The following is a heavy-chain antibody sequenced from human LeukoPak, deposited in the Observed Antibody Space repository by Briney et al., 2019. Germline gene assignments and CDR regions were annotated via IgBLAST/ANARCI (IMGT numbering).Heavy chain of an antibody. J-gene: IGHJ4*02. CDR3: ARNYPGDY. CDR1: GFTVSSNY. D-gene: IGHD5-24*01. Sequence: GGSLRLSCAASGFTVSSNYMSWVRQAPGKGLEWVSIIYSGGSTYYADSVKGRFTISRDNSKNTLYLQMNNPRAEDTAVYYCARNYPGDYWGQGTLVTVSS. V-gene: IGHV3-53*01. CDR2: IYSGGST.